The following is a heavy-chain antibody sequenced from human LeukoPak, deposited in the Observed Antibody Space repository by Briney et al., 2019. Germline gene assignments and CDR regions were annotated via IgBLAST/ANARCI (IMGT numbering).Heavy chain of an antibody. Sequence: SETLSLTCTVSGGSINSYYWSWIRQPPGKGLEWIGYIYYSGSTNYNPSLKSRVTISVDTSKNQFSLKLSSVTAADTAVYYCARSPLYYGSGDYYYYYYMDVWGKGTTVTVSS. J-gene: IGHJ6*03. D-gene: IGHD3-10*01. CDR2: IYYSGST. CDR1: GGSINSYY. V-gene: IGHV4-59*01. CDR3: ARSPLYYGSGDYYYYYYMDV.